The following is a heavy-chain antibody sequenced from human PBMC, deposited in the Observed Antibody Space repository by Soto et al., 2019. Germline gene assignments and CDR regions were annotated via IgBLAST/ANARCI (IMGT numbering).Heavy chain of an antibody. CDR2: ISYDGSNK. CDR3: AKGIPAAGDDFDY. D-gene: IGHD6-13*01. CDR1: GFTFGSYG. J-gene: IGHJ4*02. Sequence: QVQLVETGGGVVQPGRSLRLSCAASGFTFGSYGMHWVRQAPGKGLEWVAVISYDGSNKYYAESVKGRFTISRDNSKNTLYLQKNRLRAEDTAVYYCAKGIPAAGDDFDYWGQGTLVTVSS. V-gene: IGHV3-30*18.